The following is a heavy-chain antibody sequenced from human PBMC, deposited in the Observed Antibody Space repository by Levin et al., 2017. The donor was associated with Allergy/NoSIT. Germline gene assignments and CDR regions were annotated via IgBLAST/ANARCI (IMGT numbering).Heavy chain of an antibody. CDR2: ISYDGSNK. J-gene: IGHJ6*02. Sequence: GGSLRLSCAASGFTFSSYAMHWVRQAPGKGLEWVAVISYDGSNKYYADSVKGRFTISRDNSKNTLYLQMNSLRAEDTAVYYCAREEEQLVGKDYYYYGMDVWGQGTTVTVSS. CDR1: GFTFSSYA. D-gene: IGHD6-6*01. V-gene: IGHV3-30*04. CDR3: AREEEQLVGKDYYYYGMDV.